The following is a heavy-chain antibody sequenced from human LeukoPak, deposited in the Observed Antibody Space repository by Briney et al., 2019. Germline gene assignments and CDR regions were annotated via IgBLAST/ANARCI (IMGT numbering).Heavy chain of an antibody. V-gene: IGHV1-2*02. J-gene: IGHJ6*02. D-gene: IGHD2-2*01. CDR3: ARALVVPAAPDLYYYYGMDV. Sequence: ASVKVSCKASGYTFTGYYMHWVRQAPGQGLEWMGWINPNSGGTNYAQKFQGRVTMTRDTSISTAYMELSRLRSDDTAVYYCARALVVPAAPDLYYYYGMDVWAKGPRSPSP. CDR1: GYTFTGYY. CDR2: INPNSGGT.